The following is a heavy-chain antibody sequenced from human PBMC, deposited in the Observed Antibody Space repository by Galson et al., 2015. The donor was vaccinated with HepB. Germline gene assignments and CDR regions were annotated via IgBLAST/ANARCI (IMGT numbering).Heavy chain of an antibody. J-gene: IGHJ6*03. Sequence: SVKVSCKASGGTFSSYAISWVRQAPGQGLEWMGGIIPIFGTANYAQKFQGRVTITADESTSTAYMELSSLRSEDTAVYYCARGAGYCSSTSCYNRYYYYYYMDVWGKGTTVTVSS. CDR1: GGTFSSYA. CDR2: IIPIFGTA. D-gene: IGHD2-2*02. CDR3: ARGAGYCSSTSCYNRYYYYYYMDV. V-gene: IGHV1-69*13.